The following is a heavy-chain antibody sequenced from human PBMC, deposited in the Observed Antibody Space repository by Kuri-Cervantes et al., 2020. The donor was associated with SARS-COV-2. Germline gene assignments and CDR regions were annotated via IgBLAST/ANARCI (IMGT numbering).Heavy chain of an antibody. CDR3: TAHLVETYYDFWSGPPFDY. Sequence: SVKVSCKASGGTFSSYAISWVRQAPGQGLEWMGGIIPIFGTANYAQKFQGRVTITTDESTSTAYMELRSLRSDDTAVYYCTAHLVETYYDFWSGPPFDYWGPGTLVTVSS. J-gene: IGHJ4*02. CDR1: GGTFSSYA. V-gene: IGHV1-69*05. CDR2: IIPIFGTA. D-gene: IGHD3-3*01.